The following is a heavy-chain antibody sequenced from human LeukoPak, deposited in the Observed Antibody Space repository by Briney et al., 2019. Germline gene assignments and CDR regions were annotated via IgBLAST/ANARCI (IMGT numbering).Heavy chain of an antibody. CDR3: ARDDGGYGYFDY. Sequence: GSLRLSCAASGFSFSDYYMSWLRQAPGKGLEWVANIKQDGSEKYYVDSVKGRFTISRDNAKNSLYLQMNSLRAEDTAVYYCARDDGGYGYFDYWGQGTLVTVSS. CDR1: GFSFSDYY. CDR2: IKQDGSEK. V-gene: IGHV3-7*01. J-gene: IGHJ4*02. D-gene: IGHD5-18*01.